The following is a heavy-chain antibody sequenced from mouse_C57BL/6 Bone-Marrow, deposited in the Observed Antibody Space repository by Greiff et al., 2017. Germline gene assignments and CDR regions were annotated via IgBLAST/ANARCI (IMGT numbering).Heavy chain of an antibody. CDR3: ARPYYYGGNYFDY. V-gene: IGHV1-85*01. J-gene: IGHJ2*01. Sequence: QVQLQQSGPELVKPGASVKLSCKASGYTFTSYDINWVKQRPGQGLEWIGWIYPRDGSTKYNEKFKGKATLTVDTSSSTAYMGLHSLTSEDSAVYFCARPYYYGGNYFDYWGQGTTLTVSS. CDR1: GYTFTSYD. CDR2: IYPRDGST. D-gene: IGHD1-1*01.